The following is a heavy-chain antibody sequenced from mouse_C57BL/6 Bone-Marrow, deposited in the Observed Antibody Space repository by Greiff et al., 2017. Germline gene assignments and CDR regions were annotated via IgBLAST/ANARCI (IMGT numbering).Heavy chain of an antibody. J-gene: IGHJ2*01. CDR1: GFTFSNYW. Sequence: EVKLVESGGGLVQPGGSMKLSCVASGFTFSNYWMNWVRQSPEKGLEWVAQIRLKSDNNATHYAESVKGRFTISRDDSKSIVYLQMNNLRAEDTGIYYCTEADYYFDYWGQGTTLTVSS. CDR2: IRLKSDNNAT. V-gene: IGHV6-3*01. CDR3: TEADYYFDY.